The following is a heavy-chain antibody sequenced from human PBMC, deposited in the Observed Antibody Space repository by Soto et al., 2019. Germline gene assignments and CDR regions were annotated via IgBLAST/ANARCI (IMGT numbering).Heavy chain of an antibody. CDR3: ARAHQDCTNGVCYENWFAP. CDR1: GYTFTSYG. J-gene: IGHJ5*02. CDR2: ISAYNGNT. V-gene: IGHV1-18*04. D-gene: IGHD2-8*01. Sequence: SVKVACKASGYTFTSYGSSLVRQDPGQGLEWMGWISAYNGNTNYAQKLQGRVTMTTDTSTSTAYMELRSLRSDDTAVYYCARAHQDCTNGVCYENWFAPWGQGTLVTVSS.